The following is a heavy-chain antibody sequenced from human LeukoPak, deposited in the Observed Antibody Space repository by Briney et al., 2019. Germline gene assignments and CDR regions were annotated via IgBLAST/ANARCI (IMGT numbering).Heavy chain of an antibody. CDR3: AREGIVVVPATLQYYYYHMDV. D-gene: IGHD2-2*01. J-gene: IGHJ6*03. CDR2: INWNGGRT. CDR1: GFTFDDFG. V-gene: IGHV3-20*04. Sequence: PGGSLRLSCEAYGFTFDDFGMSWVRQAPGKGLEWVSGINWNGGRTGYAESVKGRFTISRDNAKNSLYLQMNSLRAEDTALYYCAREGIVVVPATLQYYYYHMDVWGKGTTVTVSS.